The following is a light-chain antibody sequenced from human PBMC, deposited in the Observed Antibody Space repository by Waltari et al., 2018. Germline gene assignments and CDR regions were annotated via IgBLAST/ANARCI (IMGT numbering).Light chain of an antibody. CDR3: QQYYRTPLT. Sequence: DIVMTQSPDSLAVPLGGRASSNCKSSQNILYSSFNKNYLAWYQHKPGQPPKLLIHWASMRESGVPDRFSGSGSGTDFTLTISSLQAEDVAVYYCQQYYRTPLTFGGGTKVEIK. CDR1: QNILYSSFNKNY. V-gene: IGKV4-1*01. J-gene: IGKJ4*01. CDR2: WAS.